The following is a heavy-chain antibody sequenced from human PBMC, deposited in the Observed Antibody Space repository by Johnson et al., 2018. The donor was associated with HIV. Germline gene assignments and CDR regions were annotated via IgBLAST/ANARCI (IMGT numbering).Heavy chain of an antibody. CDR2: ISGSGGSP. V-gene: IGHV3-23*04. D-gene: IGHD3-10*01. J-gene: IGHJ3*02. CDR1: GFTFSSYA. CDR3: AKREESWFGVINAFET. Sequence: VQLVESGGGLVQPGGSLRLYCAASGFTFSSYAMSWVRQAPGKGLEWVSAISGSGGSPYYADSVKGRFTISRDNSKNTLYLQMNSLRAEDTAVYYCAKREESWFGVINAFETWGQGTRVTVSS.